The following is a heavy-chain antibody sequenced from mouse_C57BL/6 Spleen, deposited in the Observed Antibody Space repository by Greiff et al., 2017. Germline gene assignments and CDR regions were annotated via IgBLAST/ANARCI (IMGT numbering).Heavy chain of an antibody. J-gene: IGHJ3*01. D-gene: IGHD2-10*02. V-gene: IGHV5-16*01. CDR2: INYDGSST. Sequence: EVKLMESEGGLVQPGSSMKLSCTASGFTFSDYYMAWVRQVPEKGLEWVANINYDGSSTYYLDSLKSRFIISRDNAKNILYLQMSSLKSEDTATYYCAREGGMVPFAYWGQGTLVTVSA. CDR3: AREGGMVPFAY. CDR1: GFTFSDYY.